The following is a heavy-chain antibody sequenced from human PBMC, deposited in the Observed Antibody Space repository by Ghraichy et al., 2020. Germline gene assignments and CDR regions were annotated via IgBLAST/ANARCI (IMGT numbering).Heavy chain of an antibody. CDR1: GFIFSDYA. CDR3: AKALQPWLHSYYFDY. V-gene: IGHV3-23*01. D-gene: IGHD6-19*01. CDR2: ISDSGAST. J-gene: IGHJ4*02. Sequence: GESLNISCAASGFIFSDYAMNWVRQAPGKEPEWVSLISDSGASTYYADSVKGRFSISRDNSKNIVYLQMNSLRAEDTAMYYCAKALQPWLHSYYFDYWGQGILVTVSS.